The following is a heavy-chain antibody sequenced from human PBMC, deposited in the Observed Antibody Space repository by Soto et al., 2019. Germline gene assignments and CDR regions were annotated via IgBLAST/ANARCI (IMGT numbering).Heavy chain of an antibody. CDR1: GGSISSGGYY. D-gene: IGHD3-10*01. CDR3: ARAMVRKSWFDP. J-gene: IGHJ5*02. Sequence: PSETLSLTCTVSGGSISSGGYYWSWIRQHPGKGLEWIGYIYYSGSTYYNPSLRSRVTISVDTSKNQFSLKLSSVTAADTAVYYCARAMVRKSWFDPWGQGTLVTVSS. V-gene: IGHV4-31*03. CDR2: IYYSGST.